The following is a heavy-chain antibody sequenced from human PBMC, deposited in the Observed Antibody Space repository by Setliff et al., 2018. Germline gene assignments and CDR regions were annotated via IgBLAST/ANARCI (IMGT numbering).Heavy chain of an antibody. CDR2: IYTDGST. J-gene: IGHJ4*02. CDR3: ARTGTYRYFDY. V-gene: IGHV4-61*02. D-gene: IGHD1-1*01. CDR1: GDSISRAKYY. Sequence: SETLSLTCTVSGDSISRAKYYWSWIRQSAGKGLECLGRIYTDGSTKYNPSLNSRVTLLIDTAKNQISLKLRSVTAADTAVYYCARTGTYRYFDYWGQGALVTVSS.